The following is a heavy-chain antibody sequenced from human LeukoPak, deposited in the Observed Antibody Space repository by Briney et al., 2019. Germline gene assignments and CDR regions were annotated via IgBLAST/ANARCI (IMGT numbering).Heavy chain of an antibody. Sequence: GASVKVSCKVSGYTLTELSMHWVRQAPGKGLEWMGGFDPEDGETIYAQKFQGRVTMTEDTSTDTAYMELSSLRSEDTAVYYCTVVVVAANFFGYWGQGTLVTVSS. CDR3: TVVVVAANFFGY. CDR2: FDPEDGET. V-gene: IGHV1-24*01. J-gene: IGHJ4*02. D-gene: IGHD2-15*01. CDR1: GYTLTELS.